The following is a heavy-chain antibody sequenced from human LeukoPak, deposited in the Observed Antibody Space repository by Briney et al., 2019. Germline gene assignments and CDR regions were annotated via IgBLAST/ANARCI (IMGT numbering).Heavy chain of an antibody. J-gene: IGHJ4*02. D-gene: IGHD3-22*01. Sequence: SETLSLTCTVSGGSIGSSSYYWGWIRQPPGKGLEWIGSIYYSGSTYYNPSLNSRVTISVDTSKNQFSLKLSSVTAADTAVYYCARSGDYYDSSAYVTYWGQGTLVTVCS. V-gene: IGHV4-39*01. CDR3: ARSGDYYDSSAYVTY. CDR1: GGSIGSSSYY. CDR2: IYYSGST.